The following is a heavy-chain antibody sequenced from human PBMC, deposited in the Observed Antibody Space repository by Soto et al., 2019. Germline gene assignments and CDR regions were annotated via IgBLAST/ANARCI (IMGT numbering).Heavy chain of an antibody. CDR3: AAETGADTFDY. Sequence: QVHLVQSGDEVGEPGASVKVSCKASGYNLNDYFMHWVRQAPGQGLEWMGWIKPRSGETKYEQKFHGRVTLTSDMSIRTAYMEVTLVTSDDTAVYFCAAETGADTFDYWGQGTLVIVST. J-gene: IGHJ4*02. CDR2: IKPRSGET. V-gene: IGHV1-2*02. D-gene: IGHD1-1*01. CDR1: GYNLNDYF.